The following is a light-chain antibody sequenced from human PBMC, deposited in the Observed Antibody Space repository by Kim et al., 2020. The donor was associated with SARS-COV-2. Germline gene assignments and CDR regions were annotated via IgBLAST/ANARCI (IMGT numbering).Light chain of an antibody. CDR1: SSNIGSNN. V-gene: IGLV1-44*01. CDR2: SNN. Sequence: QSVLTQPASVSGSPGQSITISCSGSSSNIGSNNVVWYQQLPGAAPNLLIYSNNQRPSGIPDRFSGSRSGTSASLAISGLQSGDEADYYCAVWDDSLKQGVFGGGTQLTVL. CDR3: AVWDDSLKQGV. J-gene: IGLJ3*02.